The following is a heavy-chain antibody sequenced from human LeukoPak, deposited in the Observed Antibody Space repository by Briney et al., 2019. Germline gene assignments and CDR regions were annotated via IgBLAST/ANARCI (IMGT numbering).Heavy chain of an antibody. CDR2: IYPGDSDT. D-gene: IGHD3-22*01. CDR1: GYSFTSYW. Sequence: GESLKISCKGSGYSFTSYWIAWVRQMPGKGLEWMGMIYPGDSDTRYSPSFEGQVTISVDKSISTAYLQWSSLKASDTAMYYCARIDYYDSSGYNYWGQGTLVTVSS. V-gene: IGHV5-51*01. J-gene: IGHJ4*02. CDR3: ARIDYYDSSGYNY.